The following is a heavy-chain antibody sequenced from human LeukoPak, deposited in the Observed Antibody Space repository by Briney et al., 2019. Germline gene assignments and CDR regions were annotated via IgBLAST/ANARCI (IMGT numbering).Heavy chain of an antibody. D-gene: IGHD3-10*01. Sequence: GAGVKVSCKGTGYTFINYAMHWVRQAPVQRMDWMGWINAGKGNTKYSQKFQGRVTITRDTSASTAYIELSSLRSADTAVYYCARVNTMSWGVTHFDYWGQGTLVTVSS. CDR3: ARVNTMSWGVTHFDY. CDR1: GYTFINYA. J-gene: IGHJ4*02. CDR2: INAGKGNT. V-gene: IGHV1-3*01.